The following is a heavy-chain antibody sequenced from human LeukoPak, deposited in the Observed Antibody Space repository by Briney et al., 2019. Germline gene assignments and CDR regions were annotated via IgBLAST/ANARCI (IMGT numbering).Heavy chain of an antibody. D-gene: IGHD3-10*01. CDR1: GYSFTSYW. CDR3: ATTGGPLWFGDYSLDS. Sequence: NRGESLKISCKGSGYSFTSYWIGRVRQLPGKGLEWMGIIYPDDSDTRYSPSFQGQVTISADKSISTAYLQWSSLKASDTAMYYCATTGGPLWFGDYSLDSWGHGTLVTVSS. CDR2: IYPDDSDT. J-gene: IGHJ5*01. V-gene: IGHV5-51*01.